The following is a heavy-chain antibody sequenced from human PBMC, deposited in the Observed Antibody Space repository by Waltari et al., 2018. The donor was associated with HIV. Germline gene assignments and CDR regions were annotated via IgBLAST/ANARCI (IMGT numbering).Heavy chain of an antibody. CDR1: GFPFTRHW. J-gene: IGHJ4*02. Sequence: EVHLVVSGGGMVEPAESLRRSGAASGFPFTRHWMSWVRRAPGTGLEWVANIKPDGIETYYVDSVKGRFTISRDNAKTSLYLQMNSLGAEDTAVYFCAREYFYESSGYYYRSTFDYWGQGTLVTVSS. V-gene: IGHV3-7*01. CDR2: IKPDGIET. CDR3: AREYFYESSGYYYRSTFDY. D-gene: IGHD3-22*01.